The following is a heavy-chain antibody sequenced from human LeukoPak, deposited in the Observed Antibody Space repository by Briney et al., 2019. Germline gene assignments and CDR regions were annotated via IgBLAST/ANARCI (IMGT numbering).Heavy chain of an antibody. D-gene: IGHD4-23*01. J-gene: IGHJ4*02. CDR2: ISYDGSNK. V-gene: IGHV3-30*18. CDR1: GFTFSSYG. Sequence: GGSLRLSCAASGFTFSSYGMHWVRQAPGKGLEWVAVISYDGSNKYYADSVKGRFTISRDNSKSTLYLQMNSLRAEDTAVYYCAKEAPYDYGGSLDYWGQGTLVTVSS. CDR3: AKEAPYDYGGSLDY.